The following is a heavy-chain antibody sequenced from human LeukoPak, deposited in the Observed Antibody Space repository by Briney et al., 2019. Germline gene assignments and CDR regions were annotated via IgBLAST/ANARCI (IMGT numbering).Heavy chain of an antibody. V-gene: IGHV3-7*01. CDR1: GFTFSSYW. J-gene: IGHJ6*02. D-gene: IGHD1-26*01. Sequence: GGSLRLSCAASGFTFSSYWVSWVRQAPGKGLEWVANIKQDGSEKYYVDSVKGRFTISRDNAKNSLYLQMNSLRAEDTAVYYCAAYYGPYYYYGMDVWGQGTTVTVSS. CDR2: IKQDGSEK. CDR3: AAYYGPYYYYGMDV.